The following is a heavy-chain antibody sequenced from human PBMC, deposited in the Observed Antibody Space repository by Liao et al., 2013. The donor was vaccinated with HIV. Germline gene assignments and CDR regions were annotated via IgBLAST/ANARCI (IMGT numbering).Heavy chain of an antibody. D-gene: IGHD3-3*01. CDR3: ARERPNYNFWSGFLDY. V-gene: IGHV4-4*07. CDR1: GASISNYF. CDR2: FYTSGST. Sequence: QVQLQESGPGLVKPSETLSLTCTVSGASISNYFWTWVRQPAGKGLEWIGRFYTSGSTNYNPSLKNRVTLSVDTSKNQFSLNLRSVTAADTAVYYCARERPNYNFWSGFLDYWGQGTLVTVSS. J-gene: IGHJ4*02.